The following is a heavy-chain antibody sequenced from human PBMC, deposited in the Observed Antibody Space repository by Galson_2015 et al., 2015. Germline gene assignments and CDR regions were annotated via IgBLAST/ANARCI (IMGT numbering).Heavy chain of an antibody. Sequence: SLRLSCAASGFTFSSYGMHWVRQAPGKGLEWVAVISYDGSNKYYADSVKGRFTISRDNSKNTLYLQMNSLRAEDTAVYYCARDLGWRTQTTFDYWGQGTLVTVSS. V-gene: IGHV3-30*03. CDR3: ARDLGWRTQTTFDY. CDR1: GFTFSSYG. CDR2: ISYDGSNK. J-gene: IGHJ4*02. D-gene: IGHD1-14*01.